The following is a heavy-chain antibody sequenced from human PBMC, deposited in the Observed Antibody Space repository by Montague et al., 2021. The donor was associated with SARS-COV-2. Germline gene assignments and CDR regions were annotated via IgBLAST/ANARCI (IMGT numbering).Heavy chain of an antibody. Sequence: SLRLSCAASGLTFSSYSMNWVRQAPGKGLEWVSSISRSSSYIYYADSVKGRFTISRDNAKNSLYLQMNSLRAEDTAVYFCATSYGSVVSYYYYGTDVWGQGTTVTVSS. CDR2: ISRSSSYI. J-gene: IGHJ6*02. CDR3: ATSYGSVVSYYYYGTDV. V-gene: IGHV3-21*01. CDR1: GLTFSSYS. D-gene: IGHD5-18*01.